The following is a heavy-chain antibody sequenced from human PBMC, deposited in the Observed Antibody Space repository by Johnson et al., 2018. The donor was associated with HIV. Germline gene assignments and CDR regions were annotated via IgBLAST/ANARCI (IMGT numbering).Heavy chain of an antibody. D-gene: IGHD3-22*01. CDR2: ISDDGGNK. CDR3: ARNQWIGLLGDGFNV. V-gene: IGHV3-30*03. CDR1: GFTFSSYG. J-gene: IGHJ3*01. Sequence: VQLVESGGGVVQPGRSLRLSCAASGFTFSSYGMHWVRQAPGKGLEWVAAISDDGGNKYYADSVKGRFTISRDNSKNSLYLQRNSLRAEDTAVYYCARNQWIGLLGDGFNVWGQGTMVTVSS.